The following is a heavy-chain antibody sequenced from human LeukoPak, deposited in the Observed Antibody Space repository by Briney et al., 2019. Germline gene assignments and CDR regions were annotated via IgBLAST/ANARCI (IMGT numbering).Heavy chain of an antibody. J-gene: IGHJ3*02. CDR3: AKVTDYSSGWYKAFDI. CDR1: GFTFSSYW. CDR2: IRYDGSNK. Sequence: PGGSLRLSCAASGFTFSSYWMSWVRQAPGKGLEWVAFIRYDGSNKYYADSVKGRFTISRDNSKYTLYLQMNSLRAEDTAVYYCAKVTDYSSGWYKAFDIWGQGTMVTVSS. V-gene: IGHV3-30*02. D-gene: IGHD6-19*01.